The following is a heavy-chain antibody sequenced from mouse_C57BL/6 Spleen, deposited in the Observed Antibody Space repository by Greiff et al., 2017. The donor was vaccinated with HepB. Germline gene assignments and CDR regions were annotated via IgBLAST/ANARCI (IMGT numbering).Heavy chain of an antibody. CDR1: GYTFTDYY. CDR3: ARGDSSGYVDFDY. CDR2: INPYNGGT. V-gene: IGHV1-19*01. J-gene: IGHJ2*01. D-gene: IGHD3-2*02. Sequence: EVKLQQSGPVLVKPGASVKMSCKASGYTFTDYYMNWVKQSHGKSLEWIGVINPYNGGTSYNQKFKGKATLTVDKSSSTAYMELNSLTSEDSAVYYCARGDSSGYVDFDYWGQGTTLTVSS.